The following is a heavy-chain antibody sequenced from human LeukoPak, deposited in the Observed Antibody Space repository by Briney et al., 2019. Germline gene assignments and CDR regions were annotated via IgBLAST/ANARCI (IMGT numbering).Heavy chain of an antibody. CDR2: ISYDGSNK. D-gene: IGHD5-18*01. CDR1: GFTFSSYA. V-gene: IGHV3-30-3*01. J-gene: IGHJ6*02. Sequence: GRSLRLSCAASGFTFSSYAMPWVRQAPGKGLEWVAVISYDGSNKYYADSVKGRFTISRDNSKNTLYLQMNSLRAEDTAVYYCAGYPPDTAMVKDYYYGMDVWGQGTTVTVSS. CDR3: AGYPPDTAMVKDYYYGMDV.